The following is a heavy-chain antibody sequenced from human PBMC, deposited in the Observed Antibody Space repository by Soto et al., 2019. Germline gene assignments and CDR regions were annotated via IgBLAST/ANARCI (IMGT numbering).Heavy chain of an antibody. V-gene: IGHV4-34*01. Sequence: SETLSLTCAVYGGSFSGYYWSWIRQPPGKGLEWIGEINHSGSTNYNPSLKSRVTISVDTSKNQFSLKLSSVTAADTAVYYCARGSTIFGVVITIVHYFDYWGQGTLVTVSS. J-gene: IGHJ4*02. CDR1: GGSFSGYY. CDR3: ARGSTIFGVVITIVHYFDY. D-gene: IGHD3-3*01. CDR2: INHSGST.